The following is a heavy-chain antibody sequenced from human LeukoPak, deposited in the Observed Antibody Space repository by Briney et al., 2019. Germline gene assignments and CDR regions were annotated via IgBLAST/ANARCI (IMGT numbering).Heavy chain of an antibody. CDR1: GLTFSSYG. V-gene: IGHV3-33*01. CDR2: IWYDGSNK. D-gene: IGHD3-16*02. Sequence: GGSLRLSCAASGLTFSSYGMHWVRQAPGKGLEWVAVIWYDGSNKYYADSVKGRFTISRDNSKNTLYLQMNSLRAEDTAVYYCARDRPYDYVWGSYRLDYWGQGTLVTVSS. CDR3: ARDRPYDYVWGSYRLDY. J-gene: IGHJ4*02.